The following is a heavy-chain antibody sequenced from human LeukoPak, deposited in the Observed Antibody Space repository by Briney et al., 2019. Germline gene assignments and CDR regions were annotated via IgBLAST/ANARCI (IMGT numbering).Heavy chain of an antibody. CDR2: MNPNSGNT. CDR3: ARASRVLVVPAANVPTFFDY. V-gene: IGHV1-8*03. J-gene: IGHJ4*02. Sequence: ASVKVSCKASGYTFTSYDINWVRQATGQGLEWMGWMNPNSGNTGYAQKFQGRVTITRNTSISTAYMELSSLRSEDTAVYYCARASRVLVVPAANVPTFFDYWGQGTLVTVSS. CDR1: GYTFTSYD. D-gene: IGHD2-2*01.